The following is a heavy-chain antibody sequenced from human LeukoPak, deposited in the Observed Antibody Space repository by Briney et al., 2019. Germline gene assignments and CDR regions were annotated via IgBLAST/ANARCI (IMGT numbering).Heavy chain of an antibody. V-gene: IGHV1-69*01. D-gene: IGHD3-3*01. CDR2: IIPIFGTA. J-gene: IGHJ5*02. CDR3: AREPHYDFWSGSSSWFDP. CDR1: GGTFSSYA. Sequence: SVKVSCKASGGTFSSYAIGWVRQAPGQGLEWMGGIIPIFGTANYAQKFQGRVTITADESTSTAYMELSSLRSEDTAVYSCAREPHYDFWSGSSSWFDPWGQGTLVTVSS.